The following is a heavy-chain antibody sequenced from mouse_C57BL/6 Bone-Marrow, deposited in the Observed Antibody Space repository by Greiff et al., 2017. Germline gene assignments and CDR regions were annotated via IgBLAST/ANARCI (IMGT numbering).Heavy chain of an antibody. Sequence: QVQLQQSGAELVKPGASVKLSCKASGYTFTEYTINWVKQRYGKGLEWIGGFYPGCGSIKYNEKFKDKATLTVDQSSSTAYMELSSLTSEDSAVYVCASDGYDGYPSCIAYWGQGTLVTVSA. D-gene: IGHD2-3*01. CDR2: FYPGCGSI. CDR1: GYTFTEYT. V-gene: IGHV1-62-2*01. J-gene: IGHJ3*01. CDR3: ASDGYDGYPSCIAY.